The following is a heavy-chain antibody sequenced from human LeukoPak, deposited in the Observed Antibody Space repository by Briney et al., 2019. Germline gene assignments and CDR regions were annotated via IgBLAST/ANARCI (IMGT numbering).Heavy chain of an antibody. V-gene: IGHV4-34*01. J-gene: IGHJ1*01. CDR1: GGSFSGYY. D-gene: IGHD1-26*01. CDR3: ARAPCSGSLRRAEYFQH. CDR2: INHSGST. Sequence: SETLSLTCAVYGGSFSGYYWSWIRQPPGKGLEWIGEINHSGSTNYNPSLKSRVTISVDTSKNQFSLKLSSVTAADTAVYYCARAPCSGSLRRAEYFQHWGQGTLVTVSS.